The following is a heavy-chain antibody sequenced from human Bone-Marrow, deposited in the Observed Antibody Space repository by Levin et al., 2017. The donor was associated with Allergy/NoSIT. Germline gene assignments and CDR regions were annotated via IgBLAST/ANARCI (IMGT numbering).Heavy chain of an antibody. Sequence: GGSLRLSCAASGFTFSTYWMHWVRQAPGKGLVWVSHIKSDGSSTTYADSVKGRFTISRDNARNTLYLQLNSLRAEDTAVYYCAGNQGQWLTVLNYWGQGSLVTVSS. CDR1: GFTFSTYW. D-gene: IGHD6-19*01. CDR2: IKSDGSST. V-gene: IGHV3-74*01. J-gene: IGHJ4*02. CDR3: AGNQGQWLTVLNY.